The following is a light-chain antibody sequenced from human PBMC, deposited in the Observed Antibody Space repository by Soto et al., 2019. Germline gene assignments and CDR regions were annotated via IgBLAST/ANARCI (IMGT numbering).Light chain of an antibody. J-gene: IGKJ1*01. Sequence: DIQMTQSPSSLSASVGDGVTITCRASQSISSYLNWYQQNPGKAPKLLIFAASSLQSGVPSRFSGSRSGPEFTLTISSLQPEDFETYYCQQSYSSPPTFGQGTKVDI. CDR2: AAS. V-gene: IGKV1-39*01. CDR1: QSISSY. CDR3: QQSYSSPPT.